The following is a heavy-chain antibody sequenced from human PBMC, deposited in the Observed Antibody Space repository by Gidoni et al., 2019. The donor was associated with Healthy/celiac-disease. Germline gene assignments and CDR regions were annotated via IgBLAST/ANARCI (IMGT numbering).Heavy chain of an antibody. CDR3: AKGRHYDILTVIDY. CDR2: ISYDGSNK. J-gene: IGHJ4*02. CDR1: GFTSSSYG. V-gene: IGHV3-30*18. Sequence: QVQLVESGGGVVQPGRSLRLSCAASGFTSSSYGMHWVRQAPGKGLEWVAVISYDGSNKYYADSVKGRFTISRDNSKNTLYLQMNSLRAEDTAVYYCAKGRHYDILTVIDYWGQGTLVTVSS. D-gene: IGHD3-9*01.